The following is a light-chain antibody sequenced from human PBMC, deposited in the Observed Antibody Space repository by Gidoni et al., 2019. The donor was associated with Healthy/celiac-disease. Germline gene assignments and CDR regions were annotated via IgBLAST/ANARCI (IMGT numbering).Light chain of an antibody. J-gene: IGKJ1*01. V-gene: IGKV4-1*01. CDR1: QSVLYSSNDKHY. Sequence: DIVMTQSPDSLAVSLGERATINCKSSQSVLYSSNDKHYLAWYQQKPGQPPKLLIYWASTRESGVPDRFSGSGSGTDFTLTISSLQAEDVAVDYCQQYYSTPRTFGQGTKVEIK. CDR2: WAS. CDR3: QQYYSTPRT.